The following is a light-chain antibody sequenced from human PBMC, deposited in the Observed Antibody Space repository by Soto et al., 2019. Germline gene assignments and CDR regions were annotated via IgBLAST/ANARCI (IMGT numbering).Light chain of an antibody. J-gene: IGKJ1*01. CDR1: QSVSSN. Sequence: EIVLTQSPGTLSLSPGERATLSCRASQSVSSNLAWYQQKPGQPPRLFIYGASSRATGIPDRFSGSGSGTDFTLAISRLEPEDFAVYYCQQYGSSPPWTFGQGTKVDIK. CDR3: QQYGSSPPWT. CDR2: GAS. V-gene: IGKV3-20*01.